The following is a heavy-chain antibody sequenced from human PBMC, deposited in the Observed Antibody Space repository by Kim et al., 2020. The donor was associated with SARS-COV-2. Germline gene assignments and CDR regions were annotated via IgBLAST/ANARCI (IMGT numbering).Heavy chain of an antibody. CDR1: GYSISSGYY. D-gene: IGHD3-22*01. CDR2: IYHSGST. J-gene: IGHJ5*02. V-gene: IGHV4-38-2*02. Sequence: SETLSLTCTVSGYSISSGYYWGWIRQPPGKGLEWIGSIYHSGSTYYNPSLKSRVTISVDTSKNQFSLTLSSVTAADTAVYYCARNYDSSGYYVNWFDPWGQGTLVTVSS. CDR3: ARNYDSSGYYVNWFDP.